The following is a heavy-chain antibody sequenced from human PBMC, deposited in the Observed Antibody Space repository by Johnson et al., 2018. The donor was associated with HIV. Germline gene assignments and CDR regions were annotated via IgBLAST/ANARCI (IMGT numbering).Heavy chain of an antibody. D-gene: IGHD1-26*01. V-gene: IGHV3-30-3*01. J-gene: IGHJ3*02. CDR3: ARDKWELLGAFDI. Sequence: QVQLVESGGGVVKPGRSLRLSCAASGFTFSRYAMHWVRQAPGKGLEWVAVISYDGSKKYYADSVKGRFTISRDNSKNTLYLQMNSLRAEDTAVYYCARDKWELLGAFDIWGQGTMVTVSS. CDR2: ISYDGSKK. CDR1: GFTFSRYA.